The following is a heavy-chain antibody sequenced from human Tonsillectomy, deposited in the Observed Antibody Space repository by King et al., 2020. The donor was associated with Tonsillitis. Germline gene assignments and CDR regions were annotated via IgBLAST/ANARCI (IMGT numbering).Heavy chain of an antibody. D-gene: IGHD2-2*01. Sequence: VQLQQWGAGLLKPSETLSLTCAVYGGSFSGYYWSWIRQPPGKGLEWIGEINHSGSTNYNPSLKSRVTISVDTSKNPFSLKLSSVTAADTAVYYWARGGTHIVVVPAAINYYYYMDVWGKGTTVTVSS. V-gene: IGHV4-34*01. CDR2: INHSGST. J-gene: IGHJ6*03. CDR3: ARGGTHIVVVPAAINYYYYMDV. CDR1: GGSFSGYY.